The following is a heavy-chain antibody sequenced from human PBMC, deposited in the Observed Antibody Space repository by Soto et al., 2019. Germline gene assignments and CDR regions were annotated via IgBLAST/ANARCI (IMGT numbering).Heavy chain of an antibody. CDR1: GFTFSSYG. D-gene: IGHD3-3*01. CDR3: ARVELEWLGAFDI. V-gene: IGHV3-33*01. CDR2: IWYDGSNK. Sequence: QVQLVESGGGVVQPGRSLRLSCAASGFTFSSYGMHWVRQAPGKGLEWVAVIWYDGSNKYYADSVKGRFTISRDNSKNTLYLQMNRLRAEDTAVYYCARVELEWLGAFDIWGQGTMVTVSS. J-gene: IGHJ3*02.